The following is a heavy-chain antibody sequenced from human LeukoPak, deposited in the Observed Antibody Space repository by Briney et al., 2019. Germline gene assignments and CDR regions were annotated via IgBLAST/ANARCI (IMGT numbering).Heavy chain of an antibody. CDR2: ISGSGGST. J-gene: IGHJ1*01. CDR3: AKGIGYCSSTSCYRTEYFQH. Sequence: GGSLRLSCAASGFTFSSYAMSWVRQAPGKGLEWVSAISGSGGSTYYADSVKGRFTISRDNSKNTLYLQMNSLRAEDTAVYYCAKGIGYCSSTSCYRTEYFQHWGQGTLVTVSS. D-gene: IGHD2-2*01. CDR1: GFTFSSYA. V-gene: IGHV3-23*01.